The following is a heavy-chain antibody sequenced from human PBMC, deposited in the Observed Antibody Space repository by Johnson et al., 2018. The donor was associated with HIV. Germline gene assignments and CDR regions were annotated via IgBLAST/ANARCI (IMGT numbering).Heavy chain of an antibody. CDR1: GFSVSSKY. CDR2: LYRSGST. CDR3: AREEGIQLWPRGAFDI. J-gene: IGHJ3*02. Sequence: VQLVESGGGLIQLGGSLRLSCAASGFSVSSKYMSWVHQAPGKGLEWVSALYRSGSTYYANSVKGRFTISRDNSKNTLYLQMNSLRAEDTAVYYCAREEGIQLWPRGAFDIWGQGTMVTVSS. V-gene: IGHV3-53*01. D-gene: IGHD5-18*01.